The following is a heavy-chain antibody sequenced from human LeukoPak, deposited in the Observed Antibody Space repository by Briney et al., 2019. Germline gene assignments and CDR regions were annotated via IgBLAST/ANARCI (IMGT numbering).Heavy chain of an antibody. CDR2: IYYSGST. Sequence: PSETLSLTCTVSGGSISSSSYYWGWIRQPPGKGLEWIGSIYYSGSTYYNPSLKSRVTISVDTSKNQFSLKLSSVTAADTAVYYCARAGSLQLERGLFVYWGQGTLVTVSS. D-gene: IGHD1-1*01. CDR1: GGSISSSSYY. V-gene: IGHV4-39*07. J-gene: IGHJ4*02. CDR3: ARAGSLQLERGLFVY.